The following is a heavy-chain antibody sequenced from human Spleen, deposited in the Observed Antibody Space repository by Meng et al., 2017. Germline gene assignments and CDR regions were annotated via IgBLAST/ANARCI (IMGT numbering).Heavy chain of an antibody. CDR2: ISSSGSTI. V-gene: IGHV3-48*03. D-gene: IGHD3-22*01. Sequence: GESLKISCAVSGFTSSSYEMNWVRQAPGKGLEWVSYISSSGSTIYSADSVKGRFTFSRDNAKNSLYLQMNSLRAEDTAVYYCARVGYYDSSGYPYYYYGMDVWGQGTTVTVSS. J-gene: IGHJ6*02. CDR1: GFTSSSYE. CDR3: ARVGYYDSSGYPYYYYGMDV.